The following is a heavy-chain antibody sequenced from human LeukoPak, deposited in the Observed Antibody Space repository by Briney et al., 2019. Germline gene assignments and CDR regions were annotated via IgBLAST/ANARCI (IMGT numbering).Heavy chain of an antibody. V-gene: IGHV3-7*01. D-gene: IGHD2-21*01. J-gene: IGHJ4*02. CDR2: IKQDGSEK. CDR1: GFAFSSYW. Sequence: GGSLRLSCAASGFAFSSYWMSWVRQAPGKGLEWVANIKQDGSEKYYVDSVKGRFTISKDNAKNSLYLQMNSLRAEDTAVYYCARVVFPSRVSDYWGQGTLVTVSS. CDR3: ARVVFPSRVSDY.